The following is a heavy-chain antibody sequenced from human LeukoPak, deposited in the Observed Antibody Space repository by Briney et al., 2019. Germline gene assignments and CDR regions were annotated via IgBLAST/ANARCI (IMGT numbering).Heavy chain of an antibody. CDR2: IHTIET. CDR3: ARGLRDEERYYKYYYMDV. J-gene: IGHJ6*03. CDR1: GGSINGYF. V-gene: IGHV4-4*09. D-gene: IGHD3-22*01. Sequence: SETLSLTCTISGGSINGYFGTWIRQASGKGLEWIGYIHTIETKYNPSLQSRVSMSIDTSKNQFSLNLRSVTAADTAVYCCARGLRDEERYYKYYYMDVRGKGTTVTVSS.